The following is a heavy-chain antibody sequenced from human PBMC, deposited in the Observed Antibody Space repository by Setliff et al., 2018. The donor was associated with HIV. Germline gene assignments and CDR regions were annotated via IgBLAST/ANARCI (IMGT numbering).Heavy chain of an antibody. CDR1: GFTFRNYW. V-gene: IGHV3-74*01. CDR3: VRDITTCWDV. D-gene: IGHD4-4*01. Sequence: GGSLRLSCAASGFTFRNYWMHWVRQAPGKGLVWVSRIDGDGGGTSYADSVQGRFTISRDNAKNTLYLQMNSLRAEDTAVYYCVRDITTCWDVWGQGTTVTVSS. CDR2: IDGDGGGT. J-gene: IGHJ6*02.